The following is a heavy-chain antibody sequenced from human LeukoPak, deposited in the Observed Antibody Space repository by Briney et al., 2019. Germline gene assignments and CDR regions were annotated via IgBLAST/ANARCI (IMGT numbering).Heavy chain of an antibody. CDR2: IYTSGST. V-gene: IGHV4-61*02. J-gene: IGHJ5*02. CDR1: GDSISSSNNY. Sequence: PSETLSLTCTVSGDSISSSNNYWGWIRQPAGKGLEWIGRIYTSGSTNYNPSLKSRVTMSVDTSKNQFSLKLSSVTAADTAVYYCAGGGTVTTNWFDPWGQGTLVTVSS. D-gene: IGHD4-11*01. CDR3: AGGGTVTTNWFDP.